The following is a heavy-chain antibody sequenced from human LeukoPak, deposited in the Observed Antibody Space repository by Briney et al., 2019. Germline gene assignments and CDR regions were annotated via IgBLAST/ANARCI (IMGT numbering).Heavy chain of an antibody. CDR1: GYTFTSYG. D-gene: IGHD3-10*01. V-gene: IGHV1-18*01. J-gene: IGHJ6*02. CDR2: ISAYNGNT. Sequence: ASVKVSCKASGYTFTSYGISWVRQAPGQELEWMGWISAYNGNTNYAQKLQGRVTMTTDTSTSTAYMELRSLRSDDTAVYYCARDRPVGELAESYYYYYGMDVWGQGTTVTVSS. CDR3: ARDRPVGELAESYYYYYGMDV.